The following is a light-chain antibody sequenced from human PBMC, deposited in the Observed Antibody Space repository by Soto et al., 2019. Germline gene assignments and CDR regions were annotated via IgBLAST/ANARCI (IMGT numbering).Light chain of an antibody. CDR3: QQTYITWT. CDR1: QSISSF. CDR2: AAS. J-gene: IGKJ1*01. V-gene: IGKV1-39*01. Sequence: DIQMTQSPSSLSASVGDRVTITCRASQSISSFLDWYLQKPGKVPKLLIYAASTLQSEVPSRFSGSGSGTDFTLTISSLQPEDFATYYCQQTYITWTFGQGTKV.